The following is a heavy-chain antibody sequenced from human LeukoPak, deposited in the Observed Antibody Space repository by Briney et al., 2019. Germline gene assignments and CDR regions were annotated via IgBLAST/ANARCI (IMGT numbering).Heavy chain of an antibody. CDR1: GFTFSSYS. CDR3: ARALTVTTVWFDP. J-gene: IGHJ5*02. Sequence: GGSLRLFCAASGFTFSSYSMNWVRQAPGKGLEWVSSISSSSSYIYYADSVKGRFTISRDNAKNSLYLQMNSLRAEDTAVYYCARALTVTTVWFDPWGQGTLVTVSS. V-gene: IGHV3-21*01. CDR2: ISSSSSYI. D-gene: IGHD4-17*01.